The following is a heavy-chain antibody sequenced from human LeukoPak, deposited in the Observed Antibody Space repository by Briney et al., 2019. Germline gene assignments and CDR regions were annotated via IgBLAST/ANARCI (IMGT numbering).Heavy chain of an antibody. V-gene: IGHV4-30-2*01. CDR3: ARATYVYSGSYDTRQCYFDY. J-gene: IGHJ4*02. CDR2: IYHSGST. CDR1: GGSISSGGYY. D-gene: IGHD1-26*01. Sequence: PSETLSLTCTVSGGSISSGGYYWSWIRQPPGKGLEWIGYIYHSGSTYYNPSLKSRVTISVDRSKNQFSLKLSSVTAADTAVYYCARATYVYSGSYDTRQCYFDYWGQGTLVTVSS.